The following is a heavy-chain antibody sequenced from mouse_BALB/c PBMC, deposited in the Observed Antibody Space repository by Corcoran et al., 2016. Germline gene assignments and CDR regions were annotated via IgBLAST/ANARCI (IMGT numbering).Heavy chain of an antibody. D-gene: IGHD4-1*01. J-gene: IGHJ4*01. CDR1: GFSLSTSGMG. Sequence: QVTLKESGPGILQPSQTLSLPCSFSGFSLSTSGMGVSWIRQPSGKGLEWLAHIYWDDDKRYNPSLKSRLTISKDTSRNQVFLKITSVDTADTATYYCARRAVGNWDYAMDYWGQGTSIPVSS. CDR3: ARRAVGNWDYAMDY. V-gene: IGHV8-12*01. CDR2: IYWDDDK.